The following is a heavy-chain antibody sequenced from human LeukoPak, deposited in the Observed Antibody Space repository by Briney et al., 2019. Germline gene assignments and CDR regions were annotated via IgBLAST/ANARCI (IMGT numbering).Heavy chain of an antibody. CDR2: IYYSGST. CDR3: ARDHRSLDKNWFDP. D-gene: IGHD3/OR15-3a*01. Sequence: SETLSLTCTVSGGSISSSSYYWGWIRQPPGKGLEWIGSIYYSGSTNYNPSLKSRVTISVDTSKNQFSLKLSSVTAADTAVYYCARDHRSLDKNWFDPWGQGTLVTVSS. J-gene: IGHJ5*02. CDR1: GGSISSSSYY. V-gene: IGHV4-39*07.